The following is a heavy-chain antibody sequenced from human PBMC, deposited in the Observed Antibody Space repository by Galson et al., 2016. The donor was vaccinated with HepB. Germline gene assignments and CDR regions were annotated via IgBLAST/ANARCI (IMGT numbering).Heavy chain of an antibody. CDR3: ARFPYPFSHGGVVDY. CDR1: GDSVSSNGAT. CDR2: TYYRSRWIN. Sequence: CAISGDSVSSNGATWNWIRQSPSRGLEWLGRTYYRSRWINNYAESVKSRIIITPDTSKNQFSLHLDSVTPEDTAVYYCARFPYPFSHGGVVDYWGQGTLVTVAS. J-gene: IGHJ4*02. V-gene: IGHV6-1*01. D-gene: IGHD3-16*01.